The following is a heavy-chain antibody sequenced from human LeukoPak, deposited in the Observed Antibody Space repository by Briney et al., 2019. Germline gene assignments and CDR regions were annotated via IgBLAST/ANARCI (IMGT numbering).Heavy chain of an antibody. Sequence: SETLSLTCAVYGGSFSGYYWSWIRQPPGKGLEWIGYIYYSGSTNYNPSLKSRVTISVDTSKNQFSLKLSSVTAADTAVYYCARDNANYYDSSGYAFDIWGQGTMVTVSS. CDR3: ARDNANYYDSSGYAFDI. CDR1: GGSFSGYY. D-gene: IGHD3-22*01. V-gene: IGHV4-59*01. CDR2: IYYSGST. J-gene: IGHJ3*02.